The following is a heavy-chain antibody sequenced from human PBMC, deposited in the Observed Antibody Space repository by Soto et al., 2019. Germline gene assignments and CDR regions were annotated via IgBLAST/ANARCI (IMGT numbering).Heavy chain of an antibody. J-gene: IGHJ3*02. CDR3: ARQGGYSYKFRAFDI. CDR2: IYPGDSDT. Sequence: LGESLKISCKGSGYSFTSYWIGWVRQMPGKGLEWMGIIYPGDSDTRYSPSFQGQVTISADKSISTAYLQWSSLKASDTAMYYCARQGGYSYKFRAFDIWGQGTMVTAS. D-gene: IGHD5-18*01. CDR1: GYSFTSYW. V-gene: IGHV5-51*01.